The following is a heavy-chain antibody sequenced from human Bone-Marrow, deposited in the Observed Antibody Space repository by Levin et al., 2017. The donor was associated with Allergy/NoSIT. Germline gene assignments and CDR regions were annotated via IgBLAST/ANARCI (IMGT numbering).Heavy chain of an antibody. CDR1: GFTFSSYW. CDR3: ARDYYGSGSKNTPDNAFDI. V-gene: IGHV3-74*01. J-gene: IGHJ3*02. D-gene: IGHD3-10*01. Sequence: ETLSLTCAASGFTFSSYWMHWVRQAPGKGLVWVSRINSDGSSTSYADSVKGRFTISRDNAKNTLYLQMNSLRAEDTAVYYCARDYYGSGSKNTPDNAFDIWGQGTMVTVSS. CDR2: INSDGSST.